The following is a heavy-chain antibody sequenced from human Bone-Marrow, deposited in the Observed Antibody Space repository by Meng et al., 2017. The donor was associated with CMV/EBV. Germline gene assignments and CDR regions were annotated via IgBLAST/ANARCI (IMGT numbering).Heavy chain of an antibody. CDR3: ARDPDYGDYDEDYYFDY. D-gene: IGHD4-17*01. J-gene: IGHJ4*02. Sequence: LSLTCAASGFTFSTYAMHWVRQAPGKGLEWVAVISYDGSNKYYADSVKGRFTISRDNSKNTLYLQMNSLKAEDTAVYYCARDPDYGDYDEDYYFDYWGQGTLVTVSS. CDR2: ISYDGSNK. V-gene: IGHV3-30-3*01. CDR1: GFTFSTYA.